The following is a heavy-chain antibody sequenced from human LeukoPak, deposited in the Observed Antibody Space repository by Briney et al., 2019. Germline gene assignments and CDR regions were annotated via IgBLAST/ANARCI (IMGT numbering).Heavy chain of an antibody. CDR1: GFTFSSYS. V-gene: IGHV3-21*01. D-gene: IGHD6-6*01. J-gene: IGHJ4*02. Sequence: PGGSLRLSCAASGFTFSSYSMNWVRQAPGKGLEWVSSISISSSYIYSADSVEGRFTISRDNAKNSLYLQMNSLRAEDTAVYYCARLTAARPLDYWGQGTLVTVSS. CDR2: ISISSSYI. CDR3: ARLTAARPLDY.